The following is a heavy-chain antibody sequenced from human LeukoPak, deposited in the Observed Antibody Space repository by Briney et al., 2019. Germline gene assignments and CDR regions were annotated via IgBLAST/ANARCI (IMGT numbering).Heavy chain of an antibody. D-gene: IGHD6-19*01. V-gene: IGHV3-23*01. CDR1: GFTFSSYA. J-gene: IGHJ4*02. Sequence: GGSLRLSCAASGFTFSSYAMSWVRQAPGKGLEWVSAISGSGGSTYYADSVKGRFTISRDNSKNTLYLQMNSLRAEDTAVYYCAKDVGDSSGWYLVYWGQGTLVTVPS. CDR2: ISGSGGST. CDR3: AKDVGDSSGWYLVY.